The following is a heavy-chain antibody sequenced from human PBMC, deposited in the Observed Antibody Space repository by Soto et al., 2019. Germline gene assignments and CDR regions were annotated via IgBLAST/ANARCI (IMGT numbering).Heavy chain of an antibody. CDR1: GGSISSYY. J-gene: IGHJ6*03. D-gene: IGHD3-9*01. CDR2: IYYSGST. CDR3: AMELRFTIFCLFRAGTNDDYYYYYMDV. Sequence: SETLSLTCTVSGGSISSYYWSWIRQPPGKGLEWIGYIYYSGSTNYNPSLKGRVTISVDTSTNQFSLKLSSVTAADTAVYFCAMELRFTIFCLFRAGTNDDYYYYYMDVCGKGTTVTLSS. V-gene: IGHV4-59*01.